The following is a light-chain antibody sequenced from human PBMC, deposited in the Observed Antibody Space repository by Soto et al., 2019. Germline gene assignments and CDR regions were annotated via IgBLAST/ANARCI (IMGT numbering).Light chain of an antibody. CDR3: QQYVKYPVT. V-gene: IGKV1-5*03. CDR1: QSIYTW. CDR2: MAS. J-gene: IGKJ1*01. Sequence: DIQMTQSPSTLSASVGDRVSITCRANQSIYTWLAWYQHKPGKAPKFLIYMASSLENGVPSRFSGSGSGTEFTLTISSLQPDDFATYVCQQYVKYPVTFGQGTKVDIK.